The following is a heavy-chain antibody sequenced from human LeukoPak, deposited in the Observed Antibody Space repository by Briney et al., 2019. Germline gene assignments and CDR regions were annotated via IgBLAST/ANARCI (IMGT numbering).Heavy chain of an antibody. Sequence: SETLSLTCAVYGGSFSGYYWSWIRQPPGKGLEWIGEINHSGSTNYNPSLKSRVTISVDTSKNQFSLKLSSVTAADTAVYYCARGPYFDWSSGFDPWGQGTLVTVSS. D-gene: IGHD3-9*01. J-gene: IGHJ5*02. CDR2: INHSGST. CDR1: GGSFSGYY. CDR3: ARGPYFDWSSGFDP. V-gene: IGHV4-34*01.